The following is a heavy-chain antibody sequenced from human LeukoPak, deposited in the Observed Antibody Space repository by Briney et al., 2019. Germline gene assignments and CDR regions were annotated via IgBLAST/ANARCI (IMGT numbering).Heavy chain of an antibody. D-gene: IGHD2-15*01. Sequence: PSETLSLTCTVSGGSISSSSYYWGWIRQPPGKGLEWIGSIYYSGSTYYNPSLKSRVTISVDTSKNQFSLKLSSVTAADTAVYYCAREPGVRGSFDIWGQGTKVTVSS. CDR2: IYYSGST. V-gene: IGHV4-39*07. J-gene: IGHJ3*02. CDR3: AREPGVRGSFDI. CDR1: GGSISSSSYY.